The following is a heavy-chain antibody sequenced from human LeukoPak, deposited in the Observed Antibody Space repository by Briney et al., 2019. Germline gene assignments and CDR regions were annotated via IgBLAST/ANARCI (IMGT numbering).Heavy chain of an antibody. CDR1: GYTFTYRY. V-gene: IGHV1-45*02. CDR3: ASSDYYDSRPFDY. J-gene: IGHJ4*02. Sequence: GASVKVSCKASGYTFTYRYLHWVRQAPGQALEWMGWITPFNGNTNYAQKFQDGVTITRDRSMSTAYMELSSLRSEDTAMYYCASSDYYDSRPFDYWGQGTLVTVSS. D-gene: IGHD3-22*01. CDR2: ITPFNGNT.